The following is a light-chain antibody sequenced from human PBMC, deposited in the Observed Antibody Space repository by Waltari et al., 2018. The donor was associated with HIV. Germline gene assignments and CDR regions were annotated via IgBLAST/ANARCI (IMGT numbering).Light chain of an antibody. Sequence: EIVLTQFPATLSLSPGERATLSCRASQSISSNLAWYQQKPGQAPRLLIYDASNRATGIPVRFSGSGSGTDFTLTISSLEPEDFAVYYCQQRDNWPPLATFGPGTKVDI. CDR2: DAS. CDR3: QQRDNWPPLAT. V-gene: IGKV3-11*01. J-gene: IGKJ3*01. CDR1: QSISSN.